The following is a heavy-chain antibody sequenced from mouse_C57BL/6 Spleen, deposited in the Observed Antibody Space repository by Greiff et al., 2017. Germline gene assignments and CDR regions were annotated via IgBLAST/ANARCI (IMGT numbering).Heavy chain of an antibody. CDR1: GYTFTDYN. J-gene: IGHJ3*01. V-gene: IGHV1-18*01. CDR2: INPNNGGP. CDR3: ARSGDYDEGAWFAY. Sequence: VQLQQSGPELVKPGASVTIPCKASGYTFTDYNMDWVKQSHGKSLEWIGDINPNNGGPISNQKFKGKATLTVDKSSSTAYMELRSLTSEDTAVYDGARSGDYDEGAWFAYWGQGTLVTVSA. D-gene: IGHD2-4*01.